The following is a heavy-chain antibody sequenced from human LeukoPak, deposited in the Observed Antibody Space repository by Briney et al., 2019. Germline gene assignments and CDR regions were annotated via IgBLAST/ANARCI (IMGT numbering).Heavy chain of an antibody. D-gene: IGHD3-3*02. CDR1: GFTFSDYY. V-gene: IGHV3-11*04. CDR3: VRVSKDTFVPSFFDY. J-gene: IGHJ4*02. Sequence: GGSLRLSCAASGFTFSDYYLSWIRQAPGKGLECVSYISSTDGTMFYAASVKGRFSISRDNAQNSLHLQMNSLRAEDSAIYYCVRVSKDTFVPSFFDYWGQGTLVTVSS. CDR2: ISSTDGTM.